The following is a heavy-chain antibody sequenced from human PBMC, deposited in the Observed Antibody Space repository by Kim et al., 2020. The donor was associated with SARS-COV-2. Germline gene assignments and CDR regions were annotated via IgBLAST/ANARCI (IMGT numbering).Heavy chain of an antibody. J-gene: IGHJ4*02. D-gene: IGHD3-10*01. Sequence: ASVKGRFTISRDNSKNTLYLQMNSLRAEDTAVYYCAKDGGSYGSGSYCDYWGQGTLVTVSS. CDR3: AKDGGSYGSGSYCDY. V-gene: IGHV3-33*06.